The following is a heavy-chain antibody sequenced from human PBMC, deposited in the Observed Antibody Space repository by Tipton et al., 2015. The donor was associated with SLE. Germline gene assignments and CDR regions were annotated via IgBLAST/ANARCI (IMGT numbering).Heavy chain of an antibody. CDR2: IYYSGST. D-gene: IGHD3-22*01. J-gene: IGHJ4*02. CDR3: ARTYYYDSSGYYPGFDY. Sequence: TLSLTCTVSGGSVSSSGYSWSWIRQPPGKGLEWIGYIYYSGSTNYNPSLKSRVTISVDTSKNQFSLKLSSVTAADTAVYYCARTYYYDSSGYYPGFDYWGQGTLVTVSS. CDR1: GGSVSSSGYS. V-gene: IGHV4-61*08.